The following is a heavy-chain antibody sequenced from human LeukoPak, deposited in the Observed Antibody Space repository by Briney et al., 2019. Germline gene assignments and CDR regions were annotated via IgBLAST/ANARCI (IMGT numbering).Heavy chain of an antibody. V-gene: IGHV1-18*01. Sequence: ASVKVSCKASGYTFISYGISWVRQAPGQGLEWMGWISAYNGNTNCAQKLQGRVTMTTDTSTSTAYMELRSLRSDDTAVYYCARGALGFDAFDIWGQGTMVTVSS. J-gene: IGHJ3*02. CDR2: ISAYNGNT. CDR1: GYTFISYG. CDR3: ARGALGFDAFDI.